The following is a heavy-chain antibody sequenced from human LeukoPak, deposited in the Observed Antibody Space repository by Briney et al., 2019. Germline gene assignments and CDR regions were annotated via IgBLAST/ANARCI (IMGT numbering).Heavy chain of an antibody. V-gene: IGHV3-7*01. CDR1: GFTFRSHW. CDR3: ARDHVVDGLVFDY. Sequence: GGSLRLSCAAAGFTFRSHWMSWIRQAPGKGLEGVANTNQDGSDKQYVDSVKGRFTISRDNAKNSLYLQMDSLRAEDTGLYYCARDHVVDGLVFDYWGQGALVTVSS. CDR2: TNQDGSDK. D-gene: IGHD2-15*01. J-gene: IGHJ4*02.